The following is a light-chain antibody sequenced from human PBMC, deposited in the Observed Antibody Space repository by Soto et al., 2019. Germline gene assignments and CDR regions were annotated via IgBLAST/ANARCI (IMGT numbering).Light chain of an antibody. CDR3: QQHYSPPIT. CDR1: QSFLYSSNNKNY. CDR2: WAS. J-gene: IGKJ5*01. V-gene: IGKV4-1*01. Sequence: DIVMTQSPDSLAVSLGERATINCKSSQSFLYSSNNKNYLTWYQQKPGQPPKLLIYWASTRESGVPDRFSGSGSGTDFTLTISSLQAEDLAVYYCQQHYSPPITFGQGTRLEIK.